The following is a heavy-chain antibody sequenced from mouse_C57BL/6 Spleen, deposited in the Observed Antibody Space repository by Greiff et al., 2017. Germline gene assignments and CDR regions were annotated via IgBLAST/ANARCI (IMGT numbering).Heavy chain of an antibody. CDR2: IYPGSGNN. D-gene: IGHD2-4*01. V-gene: IGHV1-66*01. J-gene: IGHJ3*01. Sequence: QVQLQQSGPELVKPGASVKISCKASGYSFTSYYIHWVKQRPGQGLAWIGWIYPGSGNNKYNEKFKGKATLTADTSSSTAYMQLSSLTSEDSAVYYCARSTNYDGFAYWGQGTLVTVSA. CDR1: GYSFTSYY. CDR3: ARSTNYDGFAY.